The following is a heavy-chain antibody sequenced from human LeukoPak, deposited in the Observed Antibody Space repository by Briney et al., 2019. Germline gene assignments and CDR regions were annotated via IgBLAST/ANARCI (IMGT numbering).Heavy chain of an antibody. V-gene: IGHV1-2*02. CDR2: INPNSGGT. J-gene: IGHJ5*02. CDR3: ARSSGSYQNWFDP. Sequence: ASVKVSCKASGYTFTGHYMHWVRQAPGQGLEWMGWINPNSGGTNYAQKFQGRVTMTRNISIGTAYMELSSLRSEDTAVYYCARSSGSYQNWFDPWGQGTLVTVSS. CDR1: GYTFTGHY. D-gene: IGHD3-10*01.